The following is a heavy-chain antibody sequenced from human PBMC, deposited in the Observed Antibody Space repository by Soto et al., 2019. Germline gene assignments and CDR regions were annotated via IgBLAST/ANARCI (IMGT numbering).Heavy chain of an antibody. V-gene: IGHV4-59*01. CDR2: IYSSGST. Sequence: QVQLQESGPRLVKPSETLSLTRTVSGGSLDTYYWTWIRQPPGKGLEWIGYIYSSGSTNYNPSLKSRVTMSVDMSKNQFSLRLSSVTAADTAVYYCARARYNWNYWGQGALVTVSS. CDR1: GGSLDTYY. D-gene: IGHD1-20*01. J-gene: IGHJ4*02. CDR3: ARARYNWNY.